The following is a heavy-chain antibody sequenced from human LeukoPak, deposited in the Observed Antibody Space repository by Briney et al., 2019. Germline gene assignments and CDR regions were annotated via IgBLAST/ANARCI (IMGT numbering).Heavy chain of an antibody. CDR2: ISPNSGGT. J-gene: IGHJ4*02. Sequence: GASVKVSSTASGYSFNVYYIHWVRQAPGQGLEWMGWISPNSGGTNYAQNFQGRVTMTRDTSITTAYMELSGLTSDDTALYYCARNYGGTSKYFDYWGQGTLVTVSS. D-gene: IGHD4-23*01. CDR3: ARNYGGTSKYFDY. CDR1: GYSFNVYY. V-gene: IGHV1-2*02.